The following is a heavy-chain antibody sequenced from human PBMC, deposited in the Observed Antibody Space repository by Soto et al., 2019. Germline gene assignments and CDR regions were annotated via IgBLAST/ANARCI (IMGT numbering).Heavy chain of an antibody. CDR2: IYSGGST. Sequence: GGSLRLSCAASGFTVSSNYMSWVRQAPGKGLEWVSVIYSGGSTYYADSMKGRFTISRDNSKNTLYLQMNSLRAEDTAVYYCARSYRRYSSGWPTFDYWGQGTLVTVSS. V-gene: IGHV3-53*01. CDR1: GFTVSSNY. D-gene: IGHD6-19*01. J-gene: IGHJ4*02. CDR3: ARSYRRYSSGWPTFDY.